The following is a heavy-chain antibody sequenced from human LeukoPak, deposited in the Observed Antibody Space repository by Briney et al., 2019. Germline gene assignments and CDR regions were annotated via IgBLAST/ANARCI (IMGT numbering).Heavy chain of an antibody. Sequence: GESLKISCKGSGYIFTSYWIAWVRQMPGKGLEWMGIIYPGDSDTRYSPSFQGQATILADKSISTAYLQWSSLKASDTAMYYCARRSGSFQGDYNFDYWGQGTLVTVSS. V-gene: IGHV5-51*01. D-gene: IGHD1-26*01. J-gene: IGHJ4*02. CDR1: GYIFTSYW. CDR2: IYPGDSDT. CDR3: ARRSGSFQGDYNFDY.